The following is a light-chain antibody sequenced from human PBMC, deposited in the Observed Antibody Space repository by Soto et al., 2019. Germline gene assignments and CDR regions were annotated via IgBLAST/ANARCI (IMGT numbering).Light chain of an antibody. CDR3: QQYNSYSLT. J-gene: IGKJ1*01. V-gene: IGKV1-5*01. CDR1: QSISSW. CDR2: DAS. Sequence: DIQMTQSPSTLSASVGYRVTLTGRASQSISSWLAWYQQKPGKAPKLLIYDASSLESGVPSRFSGSGSGTEFTLTISSLQPDDFATYYCQQYNSYSLTFGQGTKV.